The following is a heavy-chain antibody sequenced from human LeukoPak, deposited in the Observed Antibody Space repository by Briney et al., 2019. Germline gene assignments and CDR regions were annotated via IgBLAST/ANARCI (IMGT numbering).Heavy chain of an antibody. J-gene: IGHJ5*02. D-gene: IGHD2-15*01. CDR3: AGVAHEETNWFDP. CDR1: GYTLTELS. Sequence: GASVKVSCKVSGYTLTELSMHWVRQAPGKGLEWMGGFDPEDGETIYAQKFQGRVTITADESTSTAYMELSSLRSEDTAVYYCAGVAHEETNWFDPWGQGTLVTVSS. V-gene: IGHV1-24*01. CDR2: FDPEDGET.